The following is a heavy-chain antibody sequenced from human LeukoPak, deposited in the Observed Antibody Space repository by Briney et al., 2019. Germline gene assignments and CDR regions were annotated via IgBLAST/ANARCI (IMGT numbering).Heavy chain of an antibody. Sequence: PGGSLRLSCAASGFTFNFYPFHWVRQAPGKGLEWVAVISYDGSYICYADSVKDRFTISRDDSKNTLYLQMDSLRAEDTAVYYCAGQGYSSGWYWALDYWGQGTLVTVSS. D-gene: IGHD6-19*01. J-gene: IGHJ4*02. CDR2: ISYDGSYI. CDR3: AGQGYSSGWYWALDY. V-gene: IGHV3-30*01. CDR1: GFTFNFYP.